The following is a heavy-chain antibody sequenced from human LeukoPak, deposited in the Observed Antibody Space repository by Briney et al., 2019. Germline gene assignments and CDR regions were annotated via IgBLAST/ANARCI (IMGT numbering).Heavy chain of an antibody. Sequence: SETLSLTRTVSDDSISKYFWSWIRRSSGKGLEWIGYMYNGGSTIYNPSLKSRVTISTDTSKNQFSLRLDSVTAADTAVSYCARVEKAVTCIIDSWGQGTHVTVSS. J-gene: IGHJ4*02. CDR2: MYNGGST. CDR1: DDSISKYF. D-gene: IGHD4-11*01. CDR3: ARVEKAVTCIIDS. V-gene: IGHV4-59*01.